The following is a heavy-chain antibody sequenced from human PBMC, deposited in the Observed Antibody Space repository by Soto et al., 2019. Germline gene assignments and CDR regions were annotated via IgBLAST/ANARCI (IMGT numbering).Heavy chain of an antibody. CDR3: DVTTVTTWVFDY. V-gene: IGHV3-23*01. J-gene: IGHJ4*02. Sequence: VGSLRLSCAASGFTFSSYAMSWVRQAPGKGLEWVSAISGSGGSTYYADSVKGRFTISRDNSKNTLYLQMNSLRAEDTAVYYCDVTTVTTWVFDYWGQGTLVTVSS. CDR2: ISGSGGST. D-gene: IGHD4-17*01. CDR1: GFTFSSYA.